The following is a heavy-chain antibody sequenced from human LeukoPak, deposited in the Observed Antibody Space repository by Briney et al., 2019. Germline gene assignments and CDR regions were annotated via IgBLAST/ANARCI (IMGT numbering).Heavy chain of an antibody. Sequence: GGSLRLSCADSGFTFRNYWMTWVRQAPGKRLEWVANIKQDGGEKYYVDSVKGRFTISRDNAKNSLYLQMNSLRGEDTAVYYCARGFDSRFFNYWGRGTLVTVSS. CDR3: ARGFDSRFFNY. CDR1: GFTFRNYW. J-gene: IGHJ4*02. CDR2: IKQDGGEK. V-gene: IGHV3-7*01. D-gene: IGHD3-22*01.